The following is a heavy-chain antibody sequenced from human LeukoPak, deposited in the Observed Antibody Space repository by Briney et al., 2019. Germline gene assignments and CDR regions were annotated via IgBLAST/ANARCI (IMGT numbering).Heavy chain of an antibody. J-gene: IGHJ4*02. CDR2: IIPIFGTA. V-gene: IGHV1-69*05. Sequence: GASVKVSCKASGGTFSSYAISWVRQAHGQGLEWMGGIIPIFGTANYAQKFQGRVTITTDESTSTAYMELSSLRSEDTAVYYCARGGTYYDYVWGSYRLDYWGQGTLVNVSS. CDR1: GGTFSSYA. D-gene: IGHD3-16*02. CDR3: ARGGTYYDYVWGSYRLDY.